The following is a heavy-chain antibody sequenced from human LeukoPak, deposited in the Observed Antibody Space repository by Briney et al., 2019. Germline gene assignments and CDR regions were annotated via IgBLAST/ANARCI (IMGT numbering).Heavy chain of an antibody. D-gene: IGHD1-26*01. CDR1: GDSVSTNSAT. J-gene: IGHJ5*01. CDR2: TYYRSKWYN. CDR3: ARLVGASWFDS. V-gene: IGHV6-1*01. Sequence: SQTLSLTCAISGDSVSTNSATWTWLRQSPSKGLEWLGRTYYRSKWYNDYAVSMKSRITINPDTSKNQFSLQLNSVTPEDTAVYYCARLVGASWFDSWGQGTLVTVSS.